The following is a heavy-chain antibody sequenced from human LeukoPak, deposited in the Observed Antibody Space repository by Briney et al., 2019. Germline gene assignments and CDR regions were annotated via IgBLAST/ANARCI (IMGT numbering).Heavy chain of an antibody. J-gene: IGHJ5*02. D-gene: IGHD3-16*02. CDR1: GGSISSSSYY. Sequence: SETLSLTCTVSGGSISSSSYYWGWIRQPPGKGLEWIGSIYYSGSTYYNPSLKSRVTISVDTSKNQFSLNIRSITAAATAVYYCARGSVEGRRIMITSGGVIATWGQGTLVTVSS. CDR2: IYYSGST. CDR3: ARGSVEGRRIMITSGGVIAT. V-gene: IGHV4-39*01.